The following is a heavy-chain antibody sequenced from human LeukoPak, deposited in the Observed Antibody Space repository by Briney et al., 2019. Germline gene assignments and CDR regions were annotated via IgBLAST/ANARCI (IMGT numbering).Heavy chain of an antibody. CDR2: ISYDGSNK. CDR3: ANGDHSLFDY. J-gene: IGHJ4*02. Sequence: GGSLRLSCAASGFTFSSYGMHWVRQAPGKGLEWVAVISYDGSNKYYADSVKGRFTISRDNSKNTLNLQMNSLRAEDTAVYYCANGDHSLFDYWGQGTLVTVSS. D-gene: IGHD4-17*01. CDR1: GFTFSSYG. V-gene: IGHV3-30*18.